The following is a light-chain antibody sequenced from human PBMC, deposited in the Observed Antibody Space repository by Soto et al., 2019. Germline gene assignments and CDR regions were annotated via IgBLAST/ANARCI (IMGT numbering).Light chain of an antibody. J-gene: IGKJ5*01. V-gene: IGKV3-20*01. CDR1: QSVSSNY. Sequence: EIVLTQSPGILSLSPGARATLSCRASQSVSSNYLAWYQPKPGKAPRLLIYGASSRATGIPDRLSGSGSGTDFTLPIGRLEPEDFAVYYCQQYSNSPTFGEGTRLEIK. CDR2: GAS. CDR3: QQYSNSPT.